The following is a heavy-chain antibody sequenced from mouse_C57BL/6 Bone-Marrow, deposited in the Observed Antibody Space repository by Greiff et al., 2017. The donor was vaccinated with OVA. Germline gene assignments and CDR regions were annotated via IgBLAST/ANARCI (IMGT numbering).Heavy chain of an antibody. Sequence: QVQLKQPGAELVRPGSSVKLSCKASGYTFTSYWMDWVKQRPGQGLEWIGNIYPSDSETHYNQKFKDKATLTVDKSSSTAYMQLSSLTSEDSAVYYCARDDGNYDDAMDYWGQGTSVTVSS. J-gene: IGHJ4*01. CDR1: GYTFTSYW. CDR3: ARDDGNYDDAMDY. CDR2: IYPSDSET. V-gene: IGHV1-61*01. D-gene: IGHD2-1*01.